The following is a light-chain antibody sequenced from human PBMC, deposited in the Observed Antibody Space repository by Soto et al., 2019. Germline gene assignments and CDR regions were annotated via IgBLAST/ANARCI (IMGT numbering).Light chain of an antibody. Sequence: DIQMTQSPSSLSASVGDRVTITCRASQVINNYLAWYQQKPGKVPKLLIYAASTLQSEVPFRFSGSGSGTDFTLTISSLQPEDVATYYCQKYNSAPWTFGQGTKVEIK. J-gene: IGKJ1*01. CDR2: AAS. V-gene: IGKV1-27*01. CDR1: QVINNY. CDR3: QKYNSAPWT.